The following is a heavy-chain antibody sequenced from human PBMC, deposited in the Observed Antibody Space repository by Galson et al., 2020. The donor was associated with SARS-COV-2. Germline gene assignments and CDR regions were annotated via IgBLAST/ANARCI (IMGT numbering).Heavy chain of an antibody. CDR2: INPKSGAK. D-gene: IGHD1-7*01. J-gene: IGHJ3*01. Sequence: ASVKVSCKASGYTFTDHYMHWVRQAPGQGLEWVGWINPKSGAKQYAPKFQGRVTLTRDTSTNTASMELSRLRSDDTALYYCASLTGTIDAVDLWGQGTMVTVSS. CDR3: ASLTGTIDAVDL. V-gene: IGHV1-2*02. CDR1: GYTFTDHY.